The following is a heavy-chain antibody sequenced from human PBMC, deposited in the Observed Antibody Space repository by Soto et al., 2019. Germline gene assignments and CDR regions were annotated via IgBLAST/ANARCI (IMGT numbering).Heavy chain of an antibody. V-gene: IGHV1-8*01. J-gene: IGHJ6*03. D-gene: IGHD1-7*01. Sequence: ASVKLSCKASGYTFTSYDINWVRQATGQGLEWMGWMNPNSGNTGYAQKFQGRVTMTRNTSISTAYMELSSLRSEDTAVYYCARGGEDDWNFGCYYYYHLDVPAQGTTV. CDR2: MNPNSGNT. CDR1: GYTFTSYD. CDR3: ARGGEDDWNFGCYYYYHLDV.